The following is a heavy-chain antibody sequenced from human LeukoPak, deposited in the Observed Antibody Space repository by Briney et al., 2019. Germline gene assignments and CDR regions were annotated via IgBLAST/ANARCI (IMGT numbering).Heavy chain of an antibody. Sequence: PGGSLRLSCAASGFTFDDYAMSWVRQAPGEGLEWVSGINWNGGSTAYADSVKGRFTISRDNARNSLYLQMNSLRAEDTAFYYCARDRRRGDYYDTSGYRGGYFEHWGQGTLATVSS. CDR2: INWNGGST. CDR1: GFTFDDYA. J-gene: IGHJ4*02. CDR3: ARDRRRGDYYDTSGYRGGYFEH. V-gene: IGHV3-20*04. D-gene: IGHD3-22*01.